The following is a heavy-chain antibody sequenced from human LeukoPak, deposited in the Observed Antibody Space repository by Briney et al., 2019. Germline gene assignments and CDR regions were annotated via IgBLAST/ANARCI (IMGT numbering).Heavy chain of an antibody. V-gene: IGHV4-59*08. CDR3: AASRWYFDV. CDR2: TYYSGST. CDR1: GGSISSYY. J-gene: IGHJ2*01. Sequence: SETLSLTCTVSGGSISSYYWSWIRQPPGKGLEWIGYTYYSGSTNYNPSLESRVTISVDTSKNQFSLRLRSVTAADTAVYYCAASRWYFDVWGRGVVVAVSS.